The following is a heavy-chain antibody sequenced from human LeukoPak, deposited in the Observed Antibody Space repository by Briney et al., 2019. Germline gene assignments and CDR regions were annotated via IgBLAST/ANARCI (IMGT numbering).Heavy chain of an antibody. CDR2: VNHSGGT. CDR1: GGSFSGYS. V-gene: IGHV4-34*01. CDR3: ARGVDYYGV. D-gene: IGHD3-10*01. J-gene: IGHJ4*02. Sequence: SETLSLTCAVYGGSFSGYSWNWIRQPPVKGLEWIGEVNHSGGTNYNPSLKSRVTISVDTSKKQFSLKLSSVTAADTAVYYCARGVDYYGVWGQGTLVTVSS.